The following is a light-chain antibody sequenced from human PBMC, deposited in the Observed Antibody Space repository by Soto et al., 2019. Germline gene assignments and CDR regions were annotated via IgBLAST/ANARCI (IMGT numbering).Light chain of an antibody. J-gene: IGKJ5*01. CDR3: QQYSGSPIT. V-gene: IGKV3-20*01. CDR1: QSVSSD. Sequence: EIVLTQSPATLSLSPGERATLSCRASQSVSSDLAWYQQKPGQAPRPLIYDASSRATGIPDRFSGSGSGTDFTLTIAGLEPADFGMYYCQQYSGSPITFGQGTRLEIK. CDR2: DAS.